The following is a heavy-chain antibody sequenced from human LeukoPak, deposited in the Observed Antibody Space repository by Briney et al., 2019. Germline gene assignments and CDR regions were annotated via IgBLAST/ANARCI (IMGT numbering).Heavy chain of an antibody. CDR1: GFTFSSYA. J-gene: IGHJ6*02. CDR3: AKEGYYYDSSGYNYYYGMDV. Sequence: PGGSLRLSCAASGFTFSSYAMHWARQAPGKGLEWVSAISGSGGSTYYADSVKGRFTISRDNSKNTLYLQMNSLRAEDTAVYYCAKEGYYYDSSGYNYYYGMDVWGQGTTVTVSS. V-gene: IGHV3-23*01. CDR2: ISGSGGST. D-gene: IGHD3-22*01.